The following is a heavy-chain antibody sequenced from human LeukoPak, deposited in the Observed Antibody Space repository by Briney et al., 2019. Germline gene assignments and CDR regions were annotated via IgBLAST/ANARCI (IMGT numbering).Heavy chain of an antibody. CDR2: IIPIFDTA. CDR3: ARGYYGSGSYFDNWFDP. Sequence: GASVKVSCKASGGTFSSYTISWVRQAPGQGLEWMGGIIPIFDTATYAQKFQGRVTITADESTSTAYMELSSLRSEDTAVYYCARGYYGSGSYFDNWFDPWGQGTLLTVSS. CDR1: GGTFSSYT. J-gene: IGHJ5*02. D-gene: IGHD3-10*01. V-gene: IGHV1-69*13.